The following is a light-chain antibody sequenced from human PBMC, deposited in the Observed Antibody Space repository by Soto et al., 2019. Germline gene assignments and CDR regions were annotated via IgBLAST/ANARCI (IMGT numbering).Light chain of an antibody. CDR3: QQSGSSPGT. V-gene: IGKV3-20*01. CDR1: QSVSSIY. J-gene: IGKJ1*01. CDR2: DVS. Sequence: EIVLTQSPGTLSLSPGERATLSCRASQSVSSIYLAWYQQKPGQAPRLLIYDVSSRATGIPDRFSGSGSGTDFTLTICTLEPEDFAVYYCQQSGSSPGTFGQGTKVEIK.